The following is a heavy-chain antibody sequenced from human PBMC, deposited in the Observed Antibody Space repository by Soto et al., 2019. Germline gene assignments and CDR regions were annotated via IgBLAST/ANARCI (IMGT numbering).Heavy chain of an antibody. Sequence: GGSLRLSCAASGFTFSSYGMHWVRQAPGKGLEWVAVIWYDGSNKYYADSVKGRFTISRDNSKNTLYLQMNSLRAEDTAVYSRGSGLGVGATFASRWFAPWGQGTLVTVPS. D-gene: IGHD1-26*01. CDR3: GSGLGVGATFASRWFAP. J-gene: IGHJ5*02. CDR2: IWYDGSNK. V-gene: IGHV3-33*01. CDR1: GFTFSSYG.